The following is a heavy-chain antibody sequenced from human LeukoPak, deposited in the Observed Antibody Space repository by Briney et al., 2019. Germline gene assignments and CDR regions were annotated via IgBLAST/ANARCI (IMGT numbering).Heavy chain of an antibody. V-gene: IGHV4-59*01. Sequence: SETLSLTCTVSGSSISSYYRSWIRQPPGKGLEWIGYIYYSGSTNYNPSLKSRVTISVDTSKNQFSLKLSSVTAADTAVYYCARSAMVTRTDAFDIWGQGTMVTVSS. CDR2: IYYSGST. CDR1: GSSISSYY. D-gene: IGHD5-18*01. CDR3: ARSAMVTRTDAFDI. J-gene: IGHJ3*02.